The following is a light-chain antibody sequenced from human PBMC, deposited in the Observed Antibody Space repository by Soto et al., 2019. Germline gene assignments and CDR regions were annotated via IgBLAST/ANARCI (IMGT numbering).Light chain of an antibody. Sequence: EIVMTQSPSSLSVSPGETATLSCRARQSISNSLAWYQQKPGQAPSLLIYGASTRATGIPARFSGSGSGTEFTLTISRLQSDDSALYYCQQYNNWPPKTFGQGTKLEIK. CDR3: QQYNNWPPKT. J-gene: IGKJ2*01. CDR2: GAS. CDR1: QSISNS. V-gene: IGKV3-15*01.